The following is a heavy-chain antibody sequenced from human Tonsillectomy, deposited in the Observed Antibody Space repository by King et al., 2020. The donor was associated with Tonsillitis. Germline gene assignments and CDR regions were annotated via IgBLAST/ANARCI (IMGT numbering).Heavy chain of an antibody. V-gene: IGHV3-9*01. CDR3: AKESGWYYYYYGMDV. CDR1: GFTFDDYA. D-gene: IGHD6-19*01. J-gene: IGHJ6*02. CDR2: ISWNSGSI. Sequence: DQLVQSGGGLVQPGRSLRLSCAASGFTFDDYAMHWVRQAPGKGLEWVSGISWNSGSIGYADSVKGRFTISRDNAKNSLYLQMNSLRAEDTGLYYCAKESGWYYYYYGMDVWGQGTTVTVSS.